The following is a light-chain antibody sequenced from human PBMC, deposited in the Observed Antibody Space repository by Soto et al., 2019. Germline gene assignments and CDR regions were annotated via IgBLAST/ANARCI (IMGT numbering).Light chain of an antibody. CDR3: GTWDSSLSAYV. Sequence: QSVLTQPPSVSAAPGQKVTISCSGSSSNIGNNYVSWYQQLPGTAPKLLIYDNNKRPSGIPDRFSDSKSGTSATLAITGLQTGDEADYYCGTWDSSLSAYVFGTVNKVTVL. V-gene: IGLV1-51*01. CDR1: SSNIGNNY. CDR2: DNN. J-gene: IGLJ1*01.